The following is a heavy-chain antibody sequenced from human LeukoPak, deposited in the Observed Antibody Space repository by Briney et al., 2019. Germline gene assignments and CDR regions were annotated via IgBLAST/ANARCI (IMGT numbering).Heavy chain of an antibody. CDR2: ISGSGGST. J-gene: IGHJ4*02. D-gene: IGHD2-8*01. CDR1: GFTFSSYA. Sequence: VGSLRLSCAASGFTFSSYAVSWVRQAPGKGLEWASSISGSGGSTYSADSVKGRFTISRDNSKNTLYLQMNSLRAEDTALYYCAKDRSCTNDICHGDFDYWGQGTLVTASS. V-gene: IGHV3-23*01. CDR3: AKDRSCTNDICHGDFDY.